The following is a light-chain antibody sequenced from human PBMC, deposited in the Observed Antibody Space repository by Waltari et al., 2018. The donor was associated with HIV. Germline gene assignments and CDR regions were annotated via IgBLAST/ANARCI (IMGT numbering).Light chain of an antibody. CDR1: QSVSNY. CDR3: QQSNSGRS. J-gene: IGKJ5*01. V-gene: IGKV3-11*01. CDR2: DAS. Sequence: EIVLTQSPASLSLSAGERATLSCRASQSVSNYLAWYQQKPGKAPKLLIYDASNLHGGIAARFSGSGSGTHFTLTISSLQPEDFAVYYCQQSNSGRSFGQGTRLEIK.